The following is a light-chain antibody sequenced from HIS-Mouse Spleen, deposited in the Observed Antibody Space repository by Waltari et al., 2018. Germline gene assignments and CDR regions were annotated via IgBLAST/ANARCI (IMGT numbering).Light chain of an antibody. CDR3: QTWGTGIRV. J-gene: IGLJ2*01. CDR2: LNSDGSH. Sequence: QLVLTQSPSASASLGASVKLTCTLSSGHSSYAIAWHQQQPGKGPRYLMKLNSDGSHSKGDGCPDRFSGSSSGAERYLTSSSLQSEDEADYYCQTWGTGIRVFGGGTKLTVL. CDR1: SGHSSYA. V-gene: IGLV4-69*01.